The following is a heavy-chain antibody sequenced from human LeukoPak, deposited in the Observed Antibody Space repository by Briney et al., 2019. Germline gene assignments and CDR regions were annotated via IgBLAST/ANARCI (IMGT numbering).Heavy chain of an antibody. CDR1: LYTFTDYY. V-gene: IGHV1-2*02. CDR2: INPNSGGT. D-gene: IGHD1-1*01. CDR3: ARWATGLYYFDY. Sequence: ASVKVSCKASLYTFTDYYMHWVRQAPGQGLEWMGWINPNSGGTNYAQKFQGRVTLTRDTSISTAYMELSRLRSDDTAVYYCARWATGLYYFDYWGQGTLVTVSS. J-gene: IGHJ4*02.